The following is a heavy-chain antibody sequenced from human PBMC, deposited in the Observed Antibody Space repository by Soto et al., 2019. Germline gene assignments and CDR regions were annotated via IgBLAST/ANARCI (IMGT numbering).Heavy chain of an antibody. D-gene: IGHD1-26*01. Sequence: EVQLVESGGGLVRPGGSLRLSCAASGFTFSYYWMHWVRQAPGKGLVWVSRIHSDGSSTTYADFVKGRFIISRDNARNTVDLLMNSVRGEDTAVYYCARGDRGAFDLWGQGTVVTVSS. J-gene: IGHJ3*01. CDR1: GFTFSYYW. V-gene: IGHV3-74*01. CDR2: IHSDGSST. CDR3: ARGDRGAFDL.